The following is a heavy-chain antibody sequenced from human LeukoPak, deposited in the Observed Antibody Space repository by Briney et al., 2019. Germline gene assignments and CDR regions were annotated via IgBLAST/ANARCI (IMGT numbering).Heavy chain of an antibody. D-gene: IGHD5-18*01. V-gene: IGHV3-7*01. CDR1: GFTFSSYW. CDR2: IKQDGSEK. J-gene: IGHJ4*02. CDR3: AKGYSYGSPPVDY. Sequence: GGSLRLSCAASGFTFSSYWMSWVRQAPGKGLEWVANIKQDGSEKYYVDSVKGRFTNSRDNAKNSLYLQMNSLRAEDTAVYYCAKGYSYGSPPVDYWGQGTLVTVSS.